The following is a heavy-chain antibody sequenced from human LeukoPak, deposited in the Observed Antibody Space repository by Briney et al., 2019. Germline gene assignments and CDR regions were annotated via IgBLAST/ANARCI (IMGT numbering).Heavy chain of an antibody. CDR3: ARASGLWYSYWYFDL. Sequence: PSETLSLTCTVSGGSISSYYWSWIRQPPGKGLEWIGYIYYSGSTNYNPSLKSRVTISVDTSKNQFSLKLSSVTAADTAVYYCARASGLWYSYWYFDLWGRGTLVTVSS. V-gene: IGHV4-59*01. CDR1: GGSISSYY. CDR2: IYYSGST. J-gene: IGHJ2*01. D-gene: IGHD4/OR15-4a*01.